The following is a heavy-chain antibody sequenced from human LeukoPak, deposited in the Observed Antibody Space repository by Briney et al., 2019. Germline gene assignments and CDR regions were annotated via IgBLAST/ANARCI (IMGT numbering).Heavy chain of an antibody. CDR2: IYHSGST. Sequence: SETLSLTCTVSGGSISSGGYYWSWIRQPPGKGLEWIGYIYHSGSTYYNPSLKSRVTISVDTSKNQFSLKLSSVTAADTAVYYCAREGSYGSGSYYPFDYWGQGTLVTVSS. V-gene: IGHV4-30-2*01. J-gene: IGHJ4*02. D-gene: IGHD3-10*01. CDR3: AREGSYGSGSYYPFDY. CDR1: GGSISSGGYY.